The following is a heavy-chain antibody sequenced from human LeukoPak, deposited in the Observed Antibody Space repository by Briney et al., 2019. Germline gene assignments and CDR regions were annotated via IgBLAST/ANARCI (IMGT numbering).Heavy chain of an antibody. Sequence: GASVNVSCKASGYTFTSYDINWVRQATGQGLEWMGWMNPNSGNTGYAQKFQGRVTITRNTSISTAYMELSSLRSEDTAVYYCARFVNFWSGYYTGYYYYYMDVWGKGTTVTVSS. D-gene: IGHD3-3*01. J-gene: IGHJ6*03. CDR1: GYTFTSYD. CDR2: MNPNSGNT. V-gene: IGHV1-8*03. CDR3: ARFVNFWSGYYTGYYYYYMDV.